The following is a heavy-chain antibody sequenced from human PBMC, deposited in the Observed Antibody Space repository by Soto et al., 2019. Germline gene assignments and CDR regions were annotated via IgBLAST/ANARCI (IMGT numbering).Heavy chain of an antibody. CDR2: ITSSGSYV. J-gene: IGHJ6*02. Sequence: PGGSLRLSCVTSGFTFSRNTMNWVRQAPGKGLEWVASITSSGSYVYYADSVKGRFSAPRDNAKNSLSLQMDSLRPDDTAIYFCVKDEGIEAMDVWGQGTTVTSP. D-gene: IGHD3-3*02. CDR1: GFTFSRNT. V-gene: IGHV3-21*01. CDR3: VKDEGIEAMDV.